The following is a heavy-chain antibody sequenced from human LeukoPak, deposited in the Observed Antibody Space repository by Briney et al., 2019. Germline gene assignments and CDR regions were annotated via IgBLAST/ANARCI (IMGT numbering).Heavy chain of an antibody. CDR3: ASRGMTTVVNDAFDI. V-gene: IGHV1-2*02. CDR2: INPNSGGT. D-gene: IGHD4-23*01. Sequence: ASVKVSCKASGYTFTGYYMHWVRQAPGQGLEWMGWINPNSGGTNYAQKFQGRVTITADKSTSTAYMELSSLRSEDTAVYYCASRGMTTVVNDAFDIWGQGTMVTVSS. CDR1: GYTFTGYY. J-gene: IGHJ3*02.